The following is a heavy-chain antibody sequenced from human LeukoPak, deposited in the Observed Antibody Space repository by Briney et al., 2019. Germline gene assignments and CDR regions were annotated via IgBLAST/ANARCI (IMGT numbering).Heavy chain of an antibody. V-gene: IGHV4-31*03. CDR1: GGSISSGGYY. J-gene: IGHJ4*02. D-gene: IGHD3-10*01. Sequence: SQTLSLTCTVSGGSISSGGYYWRWIRQHPGKGLEWIGYIYYSGSTYYNPSPKSRVTISVDTSKNQFSLKLSSVTAADTAVYYCARGYYYGSGSIHFDYWGQGTLVTVSS. CDR3: ARGYYYGSGSIHFDY. CDR2: IYYSGST.